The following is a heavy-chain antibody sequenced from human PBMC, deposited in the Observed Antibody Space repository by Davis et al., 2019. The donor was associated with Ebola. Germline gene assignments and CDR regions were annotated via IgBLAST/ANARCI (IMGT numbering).Heavy chain of an antibody. CDR2: IYNVYTM. Sequence: PAGSLTLSCEASGFSVSDNYMNWVRQAPGKGLEWVSVIYNVYTMYYADSVKGRLTISRDSSMNTVYLQMSSLRAEDTAVYYCARAEDDYGEYPDALDIWGQGTVVTVS. D-gene: IGHD4-17*01. CDR1: GFSVSDNY. J-gene: IGHJ3*02. CDR3: ARAEDDYGEYPDALDI. V-gene: IGHV3-53*01.